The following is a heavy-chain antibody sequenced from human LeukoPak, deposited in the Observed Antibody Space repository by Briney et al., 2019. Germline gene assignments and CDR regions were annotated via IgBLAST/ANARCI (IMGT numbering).Heavy chain of an antibody. J-gene: IGHJ3*01. D-gene: IGHD1-14*01. V-gene: IGHV1-8*01. CDR2: MNPNSGST. CDR1: GYTFTSLD. Sequence: ASVKVSCKASGYTFTSLDINWVRQATGQGLEWMGWMNPNSGSTGYAQKFQGRVTMTRDTSVDTAYMELNSLISEDTAMYYCARGWEVDRDGAFDVWGQGTIVTVSP. CDR3: ARGWEVDRDGAFDV.